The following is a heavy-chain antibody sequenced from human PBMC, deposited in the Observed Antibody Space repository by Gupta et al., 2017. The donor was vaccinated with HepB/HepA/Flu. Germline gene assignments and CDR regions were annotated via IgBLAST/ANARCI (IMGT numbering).Heavy chain of an antibody. V-gene: IGHV3-21*01. D-gene: IGHD4-17*01. Sequence: EVQLVESGGGLVKPGGSLRLSCAASGFTFSSYSMNWVRQAPGKGLEWVSSISSSSSYIYYADSVKGRFTISRDNAKNSLYLQMNSLRAEDTAVYYCARDHGDYGDYYWFDPWGQGTLVTVSS. CDR1: GFTFSSYS. CDR2: ISSSSSYI. CDR3: ARDHGDYGDYYWFDP. J-gene: IGHJ5*02.